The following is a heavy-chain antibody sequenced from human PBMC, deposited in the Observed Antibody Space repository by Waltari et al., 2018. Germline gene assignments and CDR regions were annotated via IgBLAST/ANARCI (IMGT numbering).Heavy chain of an antibody. CDR1: GGNISSSSYY. D-gene: IGHD5-18*01. Sequence: QLQLPESGPGLVKPSETLSRTCTVSGGNISSSSYYWGWIRQPPGKGLEWIGSIYYSGSTYYNPSLKSRVTISVDTSKNQFSLKLSSVTAADTAVYYCARRSMGYSYGVWGQGTLVTVSS. J-gene: IGHJ4*02. CDR2: IYYSGST. V-gene: IGHV4-39*01. CDR3: ARRSMGYSYGV.